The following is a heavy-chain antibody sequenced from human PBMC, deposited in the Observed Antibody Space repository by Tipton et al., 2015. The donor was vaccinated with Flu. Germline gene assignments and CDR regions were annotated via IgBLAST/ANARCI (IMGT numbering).Heavy chain of an antibody. D-gene: IGHD3-22*01. CDR2: ICYSGST. Sequence: TLSLTCTVSGGSISSYYWSWIRQPPGKGLEWIGYICYSGSTNYNPSLKSRVTISVDTSKNQFSLKLSSVTAADTAVYYCARRYYDSSGPLDYWGQGTLVTVSS. V-gene: IGHV4-59*01. CDR3: ARRYYDSSGPLDY. CDR1: GGSISSYY. J-gene: IGHJ4*02.